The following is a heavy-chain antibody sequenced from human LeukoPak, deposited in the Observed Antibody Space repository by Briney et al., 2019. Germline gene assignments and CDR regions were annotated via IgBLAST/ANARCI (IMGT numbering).Heavy chain of an antibody. V-gene: IGHV4-39*01. CDR3: AGYDYVWGSYRYLPDAFDI. Sequence: SETLSLTCTVSGGSISSSSYYWGWIRQPPGKGLEWIGSIYYSGSTYYNPSLKSRVTISVDTSKNQFSLKLSSVTAADTAVYYCAGYDYVWGSYRYLPDAFDIWGQGTWSPSLQ. CDR1: GGSISSSSYY. CDR2: IYYSGST. D-gene: IGHD3-16*02. J-gene: IGHJ3*02.